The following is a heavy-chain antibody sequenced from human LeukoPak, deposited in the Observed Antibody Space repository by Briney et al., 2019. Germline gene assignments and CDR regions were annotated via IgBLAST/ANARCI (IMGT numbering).Heavy chain of an antibody. J-gene: IGHJ6*02. V-gene: IGHV4-34*08. D-gene: IGHD3-9*01. CDR3: GSGGVARLVTYYSFGMDV. CDR1: GGTFSGYY. CDR2: INHSGST. Sequence: PSETLSLTCAVYGGTFSGYYWSWIRQPPGKGLEWIGEINHSGSTNYNPSLMSRVTILVDPYKNQFSLKLMYVTGAETAVLYCGSGGVARLVTYYSFGMDVWGQGTTITVSS.